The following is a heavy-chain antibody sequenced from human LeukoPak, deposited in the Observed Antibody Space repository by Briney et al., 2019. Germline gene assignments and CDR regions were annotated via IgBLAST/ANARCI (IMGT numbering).Heavy chain of an antibody. Sequence: SQTLSLTCAVSGGSISSGDYYWSWIRQPPGKGLEWIGYIYYSGSTYYNPSLKSRVTISVDTSKNRFSLKLSSVTAADTAVYYRARSYYYDSRGAGYFDYWGQGTLVTVSS. CDR3: ARSYYYDSRGAGYFDY. CDR1: GGSISSGDYY. CDR2: IYYSGST. D-gene: IGHD3-22*01. V-gene: IGHV4-30-4*01. J-gene: IGHJ4*02.